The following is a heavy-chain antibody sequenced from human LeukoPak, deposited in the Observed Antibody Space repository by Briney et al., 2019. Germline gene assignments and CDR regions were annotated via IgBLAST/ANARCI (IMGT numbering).Heavy chain of an antibody. CDR1: GGSISSYY. V-gene: IGHV4-59*01. Sequence: TSSETLSLTCTVSGGSISSYYWSWIRQPPGKGLEWIGYIYYSGSTNYNPSLKSRVTISVDTSKNQFSLKLSSVTAADTAVYYCACQLGIWTAKFDYWGQGTLVTVSS. J-gene: IGHJ4*02. D-gene: IGHD7-27*01. CDR2: IYYSGST. CDR3: ACQLGIWTAKFDY.